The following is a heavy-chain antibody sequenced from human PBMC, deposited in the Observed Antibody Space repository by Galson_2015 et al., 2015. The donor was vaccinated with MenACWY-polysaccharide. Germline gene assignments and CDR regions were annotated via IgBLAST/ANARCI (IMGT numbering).Heavy chain of an antibody. CDR3: AKDGRHQSGYIYEEGDH. J-gene: IGHJ4*02. Sequence: SLRLSCAASGFTFSYYGMYWVRRAPGKGLEWVAVISYDVSTKYYADSVKGRFTISRDNSKNTLYLQMNSLRAEDTAVYYCAKDGRHQSGYIYEEGDHWGQGTLVTVSS. D-gene: IGHD5-18*01. CDR1: GFTFSYYG. V-gene: IGHV3-30*18. CDR2: ISYDVSTK.